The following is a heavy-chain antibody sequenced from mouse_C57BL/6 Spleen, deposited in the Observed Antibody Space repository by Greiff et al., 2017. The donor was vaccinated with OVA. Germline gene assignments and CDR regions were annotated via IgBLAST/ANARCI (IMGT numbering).Heavy chain of an antibody. V-gene: IGHV1-82*01. CDR1: GYAFSSSW. J-gene: IGHJ3*01. D-gene: IGHD2-13*01. CDR3: AKGLGDPFAY. Sequence: QVQLQQSGPELVKPGASVKISCKASGYAFSSSWMNWVKQRPGKGLEWIGRIYPGDGDTNYNGKFKGKATLTADKSSSTAYMQLSSLTSEDSAVYFCAKGLGDPFAYWGQGTLVTVSA. CDR2: IYPGDGDT.